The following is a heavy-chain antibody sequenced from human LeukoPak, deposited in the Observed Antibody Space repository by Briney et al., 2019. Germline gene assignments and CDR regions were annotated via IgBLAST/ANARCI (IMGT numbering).Heavy chain of an antibody. Sequence: PGGSLRLSCAASGLTFSSSSMNWVRQAPGKGLEWVSSISSSSSYMYYTDSVKGRFTIFRDNAENSLYLQVNSLRIEDTAVYYCARGLISSGYSPYFDYWGQGTLVPVSS. J-gene: IGHJ4*02. CDR1: GLTFSSSS. V-gene: IGHV3-21*01. CDR3: ARGLISSGYSPYFDY. CDR2: ISSSSSYM. D-gene: IGHD3-22*01.